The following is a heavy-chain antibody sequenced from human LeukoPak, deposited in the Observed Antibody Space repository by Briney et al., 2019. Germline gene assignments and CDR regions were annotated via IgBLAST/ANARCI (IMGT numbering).Heavy chain of an antibody. CDR1: GYTFTGYY. Sequence: GASVKVSCKASGYTFTGYYMHWVRQAPGQGLEWMGWINPNSGGTNYAQKFQGRVTMTRDTSISTAYMELSRLRSDDMAVYYCARRAGRDGYNYLGFWGQGTLVTVSS. V-gene: IGHV1-2*02. J-gene: IGHJ4*02. CDR2: INPNSGGT. D-gene: IGHD5-24*01. CDR3: ARRAGRDGYNYLGF.